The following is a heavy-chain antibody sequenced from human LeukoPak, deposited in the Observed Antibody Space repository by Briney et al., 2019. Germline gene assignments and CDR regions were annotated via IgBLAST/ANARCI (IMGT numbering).Heavy chain of an antibody. D-gene: IGHD4-17*01. Sequence: GESLKISCAASGFTFSSYSMTWVRQAPGKGLEWVSSISSSSSYIYYADSVKGRFTISRDNAKNSLYLQMNSLRAEDTAVYYCARDRDYGDYRDAFDIWGQGTMVTVSS. CDR2: ISSSSSYI. CDR3: ARDRDYGDYRDAFDI. CDR1: GFTFSSYS. V-gene: IGHV3-21*01. J-gene: IGHJ3*02.